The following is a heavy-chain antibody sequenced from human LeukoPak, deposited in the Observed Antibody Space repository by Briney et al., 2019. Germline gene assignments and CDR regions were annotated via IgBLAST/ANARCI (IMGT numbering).Heavy chain of an antibody. J-gene: IGHJ4*02. CDR1: GFTFSSYC. Sequence: GGSLRLSCAASGFTFSSYCMSWVRQAPGKGLEWVANIKQGGSGKYYVDSVKGRFTISRANAMNSLYLQMNSLRAEDTAVYYCARSTSLSIAVAGYDYWGQGTLVTVSS. V-gene: IGHV3-7*01. CDR3: ARSTSLSIAVAGYDY. CDR2: IKQGGSGK. D-gene: IGHD6-19*01.